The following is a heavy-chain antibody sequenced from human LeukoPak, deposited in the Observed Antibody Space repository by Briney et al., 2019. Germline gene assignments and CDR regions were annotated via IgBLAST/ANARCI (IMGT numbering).Heavy chain of an antibody. D-gene: IGHD6-13*01. CDR1: GRSFSGYY. CDR2: INHSGST. Sequence: PSETLSLTCAVYGRSFSGYYWSWIRQPPGKGLEWIGEINHSGSTNYNPSLKSRVTISLDTSRNQFSLKLTSVTAADTAVYYCARVYYSSSYDYWYFDLWGRGTLVTVSS. CDR3: ARVYYSSSYDYWYFDL. J-gene: IGHJ2*01. V-gene: IGHV4-34*01.